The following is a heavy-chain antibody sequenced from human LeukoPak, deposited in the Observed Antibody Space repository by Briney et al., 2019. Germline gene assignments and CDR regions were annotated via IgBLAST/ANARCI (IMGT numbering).Heavy chain of an antibody. J-gene: IGHJ5*02. Sequence: GGSLRLSCAASGFTFSSYGMHWVRQAPGKGLEWVAFIRYDGSNKYYADSVKGRFTISGDNSKNTLYLQMNSLRAEDTAVYYCAKDLDIVVVPAADPWGQGTLVTVSS. D-gene: IGHD2-2*03. CDR1: GFTFSSYG. V-gene: IGHV3-30*02. CDR2: IRYDGSNK. CDR3: AKDLDIVVVPAADP.